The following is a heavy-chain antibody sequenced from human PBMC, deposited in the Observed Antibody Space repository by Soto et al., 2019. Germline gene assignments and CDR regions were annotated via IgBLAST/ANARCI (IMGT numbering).Heavy chain of an antibody. CDR3: TRETMTIRLYFDY. J-gene: IGHJ4*02. CDR1: GFTFSSYA. Sequence: GGSLRLSCAASGFTFSSYAMNWVRQAPGKGLEWVAVISYDGSNEYYADSVKGRFTISRDNSKNTLYLQVNSPRPEDTAMYYCTRETMTIRLYFDYWGQGALVTVSS. V-gene: IGHV3-30-3*01. D-gene: IGHD3-3*01. CDR2: ISYDGSNE.